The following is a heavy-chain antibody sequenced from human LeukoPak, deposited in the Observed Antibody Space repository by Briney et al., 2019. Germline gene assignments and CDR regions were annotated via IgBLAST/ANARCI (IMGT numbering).Heavy chain of an antibody. V-gene: IGHV7-4-1*02. CDR3: AREVWSIAVAGTDDYYYYMDV. CDR2: INTNTGNP. D-gene: IGHD6-19*01. Sequence: ASVKVSCKASGYSFTNYAINWVRQAPGQGLEWMGWINTNTGNPTYAQGFTGRFVFSLDTSVSTAYLQISSLKAEDTAVYYCAREVWSIAVAGTDDYYYYMDVWGKGTTVTVSS. J-gene: IGHJ6*03. CDR1: GYSFTNYA.